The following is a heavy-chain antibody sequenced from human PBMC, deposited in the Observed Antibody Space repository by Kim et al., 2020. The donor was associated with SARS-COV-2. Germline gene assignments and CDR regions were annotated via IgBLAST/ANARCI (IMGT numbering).Heavy chain of an antibody. D-gene: IGHD3-22*01. CDR3: AKDPGLVLHFFDS. J-gene: IGHJ4*02. CDR1: GFTFSSYS. V-gene: IGHV3-48*02. Sequence: GGSLRLSCAASGFTFSSYSMNWVRQAPGKGLEWVSYISSSSSIIYYADSVKGRFSISRDNAKNSLYLQMNSLRDEDTAVYYCAKDPGLVLHFFDSWGQGTLVTVSS. CDR2: ISSSSSII.